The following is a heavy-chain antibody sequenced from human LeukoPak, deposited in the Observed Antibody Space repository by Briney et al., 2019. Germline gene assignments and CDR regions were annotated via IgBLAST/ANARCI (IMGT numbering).Heavy chain of an antibody. CDR2: INPSGGST. J-gene: IGHJ4*02. V-gene: IGHV1-46*01. D-gene: IGHD6-13*01. Sequence: ASVKVSCKASVYTFTSYYMHWVRQAPGQGLEWMGIINPSGGSTSYAQKFQGRVTMARDTSTSTVYMELSSLRSEDTAVYYCARNDRKGPGIAAAGTLDYWGQGTLVTVSS. CDR3: ARNDRKGPGIAAAGTLDY. CDR1: VYTFTSYY.